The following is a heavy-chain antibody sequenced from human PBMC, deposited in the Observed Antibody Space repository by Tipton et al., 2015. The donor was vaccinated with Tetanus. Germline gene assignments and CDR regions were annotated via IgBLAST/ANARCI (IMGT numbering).Heavy chain of an antibody. D-gene: IGHD2-8*01. CDR1: SDSMTRYY. Sequence: TLSLTCTVSSDSMTRYYWSWIRQPPGQGLEWISYIFASGSTNYNPALKSRVTISMDTSKNQISLNLTSVTAADAAVDFCARRSYCTSTRCFDAFDLWGPGTRVTVSS. CDR3: ARRSYCTSTRCFDAFDL. V-gene: IGHV4-4*08. CDR2: IFASGST. J-gene: IGHJ3*01.